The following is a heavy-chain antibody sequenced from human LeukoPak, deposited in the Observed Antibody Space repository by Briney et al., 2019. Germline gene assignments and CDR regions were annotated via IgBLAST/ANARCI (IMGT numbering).Heavy chain of an antibody. CDR2: LTSDGGST. CDR3: AKSLVRWAFDY. J-gene: IGHJ4*02. V-gene: IGHV3-23*01. Sequence: SLRLSCXASGFTFSSYDMSWVRQAPGKGLEWVSSLTSDGGSTEYADSVKGRFTISRDNSKNTLYLQMNSLRAEDTALYFCAKSLVRWAFDYWGQGALVSVSS. CDR1: GFTFSSYD. D-gene: IGHD4-23*01.